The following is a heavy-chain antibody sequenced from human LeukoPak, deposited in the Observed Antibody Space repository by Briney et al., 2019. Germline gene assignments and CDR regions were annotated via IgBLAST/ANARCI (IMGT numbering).Heavy chain of an antibody. CDR1: GFTFSSYS. CDR3: ARAGGWFGDYAFDI. Sequence: GGSLRLSCAASGFTFSSYSMYWVRQAPGKGLEWVSSISSSSSYIYYADSVKGRFTISRDNAKNSLYLQMNSLRAEDTAVYYCARAGGWFGDYAFDIWGQGTMVTVSS. CDR2: ISSSSSYI. J-gene: IGHJ3*02. V-gene: IGHV3-21*01. D-gene: IGHD3-10*01.